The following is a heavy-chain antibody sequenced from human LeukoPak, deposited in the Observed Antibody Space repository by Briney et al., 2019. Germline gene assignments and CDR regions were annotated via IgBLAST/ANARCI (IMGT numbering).Heavy chain of an antibody. CDR3: ARLRIAMIVVVIVNYFDY. D-gene: IGHD3-22*01. J-gene: IGHJ4*02. V-gene: IGHV4-39*01. CDR2: IYYSGST. CDR1: GGSISSSSYY. Sequence: PSETLSLTCTVSGGSISSSSYYWGWIRQPPGKGLEWIGSIYYSGSTYYNPSLKSRVTISVDTSKNQFSLRLRCVTAADTAVYYCARLRIAMIVVVIVNYFDYWGQGTLVTVSS.